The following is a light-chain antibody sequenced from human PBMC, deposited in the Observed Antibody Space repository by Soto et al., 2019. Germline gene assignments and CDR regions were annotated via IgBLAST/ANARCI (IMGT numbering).Light chain of an antibody. CDR3: SSYTSSSTV. V-gene: IGLV2-14*01. J-gene: IGLJ2*01. Sequence: QSALTQPASVPGSPGQSITISCTGTSSDAGGYNYVSWYQQHPGKAPKLMIYEVSNRPSGVSNRFSGSKSGNTASLTISGLQAEDEADYYCSSYTSSSTVFGGGTKLTVL. CDR2: EVS. CDR1: SSDAGGYNY.